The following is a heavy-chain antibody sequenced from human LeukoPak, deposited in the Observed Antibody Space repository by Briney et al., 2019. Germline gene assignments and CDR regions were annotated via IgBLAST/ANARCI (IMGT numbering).Heavy chain of an antibody. Sequence: SVKVSCNASGGTFSSYAISWGRQAPGQRLEWMGRISPIFGIANYAQKLQGRVTLTADRFTRTAYMELSSLRSEDTAVYYCARGRTNPSDYYGMDVWGQGNTVTVSS. V-gene: IGHV1-69*04. J-gene: IGHJ6*02. D-gene: IGHD2-8*01. CDR1: GGTFSSYA. CDR2: ISPIFGIA. CDR3: ARGRTNPSDYYGMDV.